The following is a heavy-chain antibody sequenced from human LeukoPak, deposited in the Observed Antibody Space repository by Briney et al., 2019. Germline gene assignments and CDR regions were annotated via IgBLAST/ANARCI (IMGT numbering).Heavy chain of an antibody. V-gene: IGHV1-2*02. CDR1: GYTFTGYY. CDR2: INPNSGGT. J-gene: IGHJ4*02. D-gene: IGHD2-2*01. CDR3: ARGVVPAAFFHFDY. Sequence: GASVKVSCKASGYTFTGYYVHWVRQAPGQGLEWMGWINPNSGGTNYAQKFQGRVTMTRDTSISTAYMELSRLRSDDTAVYYCARGVVPAAFFHFDYWGQGTLVTVSS.